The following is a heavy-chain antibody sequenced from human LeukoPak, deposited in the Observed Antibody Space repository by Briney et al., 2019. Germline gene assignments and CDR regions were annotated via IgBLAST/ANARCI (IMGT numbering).Heavy chain of an antibody. CDR3: ARGGTPHCSGSICYDH. J-gene: IGHJ5*02. Sequence: GASVKVSCKACGGTFSSYAILWVRQAPGHGLEWMGRIIPILGIANYAQKFQGRVTITADKPTSTAYMELSSLRSEDTAVYYCARGGTPHCSGSICYDHWGQGTLVTVSS. CDR1: GGTFSSYA. V-gene: IGHV1-69*04. D-gene: IGHD2-15*01. CDR2: IIPILGIA.